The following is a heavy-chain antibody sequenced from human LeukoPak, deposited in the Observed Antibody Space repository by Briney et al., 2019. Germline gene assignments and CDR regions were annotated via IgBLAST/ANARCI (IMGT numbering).Heavy chain of an antibody. Sequence: PSETLSLTCTVSGGSISSYYWSWIRQPPGKGLEWIGYIYYSGSTNYNPPLKSRVTISVDTSKNQFSLKLSSVTAADTAVYYCARGDIVVVPEDYYYYGMDVWGQGTTVTVSS. J-gene: IGHJ6*02. CDR1: GGSISSYY. CDR2: IYYSGST. D-gene: IGHD2-2*01. V-gene: IGHV4-59*01. CDR3: ARGDIVVVPEDYYYYGMDV.